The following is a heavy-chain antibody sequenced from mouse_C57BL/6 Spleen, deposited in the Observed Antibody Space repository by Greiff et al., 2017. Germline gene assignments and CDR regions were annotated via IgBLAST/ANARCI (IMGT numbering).Heavy chain of an antibody. CDR2: IRNKATGYPT. Sequence: EVQLQESGGGLVQPGGSLSLSCAASGFTFTDYYMSWVRQPPGKALEWLGFIRNKATGYPTEYSASVKGRFTISRDNSQSILYRQMNALRAEDSATYYCARYDDGYYDYFDYWGQGTTLTVSS. D-gene: IGHD2-3*01. CDR1: GFTFTDYY. V-gene: IGHV7-3*01. J-gene: IGHJ2*01. CDR3: ARYDDGYYDYFDY.